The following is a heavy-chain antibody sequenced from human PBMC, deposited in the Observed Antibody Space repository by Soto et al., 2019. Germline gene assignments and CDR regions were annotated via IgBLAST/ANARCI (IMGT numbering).Heavy chain of an antibody. CDR2: IYYSGST. J-gene: IGHJ5*02. CDR1: GGSISSYY. CDR3: ARTLTEEEGDIVVVPATTGGIFGVVIPHPWFDP. D-gene: IGHD2-2*01. V-gene: IGHV4-59*01. Sequence: KPSETLSLTCTVSGGSISSYYWSWIRQPPGKGLEWIGYIYYSGSTNYNPSLKSRVTISVDTSKNQFSLKLSSVTAADTAVYYCARTLTEEEGDIVVVPATTGGIFGVVIPHPWFDPWGQGTLVTVSS.